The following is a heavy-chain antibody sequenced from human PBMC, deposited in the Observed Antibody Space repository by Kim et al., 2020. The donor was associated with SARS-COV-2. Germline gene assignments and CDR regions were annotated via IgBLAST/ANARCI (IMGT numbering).Heavy chain of an antibody. CDR2: ISGTGTIT. CDR1: GFTLSLYS. J-gene: IGHJ3*02. D-gene: IGHD2-15*01. V-gene: IGHV3-48*04. CDR3: VRENYWAFNI. Sequence: GGSLRLSCATSGFTLSLYSMNWVRQSPGKGLEWVSHISGTGTITKHADSVRGRFTISRDNAKNSLFLQMNGLRAEDTAVYYCVRENYWAFNIWGQGTMVTFSS.